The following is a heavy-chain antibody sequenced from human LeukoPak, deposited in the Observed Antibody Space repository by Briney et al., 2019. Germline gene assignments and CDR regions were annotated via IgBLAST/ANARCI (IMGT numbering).Heavy chain of an antibody. J-gene: IGHJ6*02. CDR1: GGSFSGYY. Sequence: SETLSLTCAVYGGSFSGYYWSWIRQPPGKGLEWIGEINHSGSTNYNPSLKSRVTISVDTSKNQFPLKLSSVTAADTAVYYCARARSMVRGVILVPYYGMDVWGQGTTVTVSS. D-gene: IGHD3-10*01. CDR3: ARARSMVRGVILVPYYGMDV. V-gene: IGHV4-34*01. CDR2: INHSGST.